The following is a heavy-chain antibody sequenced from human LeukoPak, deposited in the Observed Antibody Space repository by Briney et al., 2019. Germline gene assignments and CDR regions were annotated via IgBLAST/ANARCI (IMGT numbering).Heavy chain of an antibody. Sequence: ASVKVSCRASGYTFTSYGISWVRQAPGQGLEWMGWISAYNGNTNYAQKLQGRVTMTTDTSTSTAYMELRSLRSDDTAVYYCARGSYCTNGVCYQDMDVWGKGTTVTVSS. CDR2: ISAYNGNT. CDR3: ARGSYCTNGVCYQDMDV. J-gene: IGHJ6*03. V-gene: IGHV1-18*01. D-gene: IGHD2-8*01. CDR1: GYTFTSYG.